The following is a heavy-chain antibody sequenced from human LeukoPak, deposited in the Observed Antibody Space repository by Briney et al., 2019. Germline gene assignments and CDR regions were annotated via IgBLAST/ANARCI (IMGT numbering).Heavy chain of an antibody. CDR2: INSGGSST. CDR3: GSLTVVAKDH. V-gene: IGHV3-74*01. Sequence: GGSLRLSCAASGFTFSTYWMHWVRHAPGKGLVGVAQINSGGSSTSYADSVKGRFTISRDNAKNTLYLQMINLRAEDTAVYYCGSLTVVAKDHWGQGTLVTVSS. J-gene: IGHJ4*02. D-gene: IGHD3-22*01. CDR1: GFTFSTYW.